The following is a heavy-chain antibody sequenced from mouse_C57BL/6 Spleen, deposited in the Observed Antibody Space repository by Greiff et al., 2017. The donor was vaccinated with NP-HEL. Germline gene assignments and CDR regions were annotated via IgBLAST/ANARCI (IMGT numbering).Heavy chain of an antibody. V-gene: IGHV1-54*01. CDR1: GYAFTNYL. CDR2: INPGSGGT. CDR3: ARLSNYYYAMDY. Sequence: QVQLKQSGAELVRPGTSVKVSCKASGYAFTNYLIEWVKQRPGQGLEWIGVINPGSGGTNYNEKFKGKATLTADKSSSTAYMQLSSLTSEDSAVYFCARLSNYYYAMDYWGQGTSVTVSS. D-gene: IGHD2-5*01. J-gene: IGHJ4*01.